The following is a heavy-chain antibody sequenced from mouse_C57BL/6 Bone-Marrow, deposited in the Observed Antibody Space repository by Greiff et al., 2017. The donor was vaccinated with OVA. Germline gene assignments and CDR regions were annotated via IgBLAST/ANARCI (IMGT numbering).Heavy chain of an antibody. J-gene: IGHJ3*01. CDR3: AREGYYIGFAY. D-gene: IGHD2-12*01. CDR2: IYPGDGDT. CDR1: GYAFSSSW. V-gene: IGHV1-82*01. Sequence: VQLQQSGPELVKPGASVKISCKASGYAFSSSWMNWVKQRPGKGLEWIGRIYPGDGDTNYNGKFKGKATLTADKSSSTAYMQLSSLTSEDSAVYFCAREGYYIGFAYWGKGTLVTVSA.